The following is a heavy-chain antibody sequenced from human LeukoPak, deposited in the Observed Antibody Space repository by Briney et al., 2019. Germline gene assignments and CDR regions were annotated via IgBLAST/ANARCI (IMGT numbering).Heavy chain of an antibody. CDR2: INTQNGNT. V-gene: IGHV1-18*01. D-gene: IGHD2-2*01. J-gene: IGHJ4*02. Sequence: ASVKVSCKASGYTFTSYDINWVRQATGQGLEWMGWINTQNGNTAQQKLQGRVTMTTDTSTSTAYMELRSLRSDDTAVYYCARGDLASCSSNSCYEGRYWGQGTLVTVSS. CDR3: ARGDLASCSSNSCYEGRY. CDR1: GYTFTSYD.